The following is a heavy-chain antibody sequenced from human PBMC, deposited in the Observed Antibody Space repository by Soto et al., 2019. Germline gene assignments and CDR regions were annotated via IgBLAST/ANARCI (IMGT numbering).Heavy chain of an antibody. CDR1: GDTFTDYY. CDR2: VNPSGGHT. Sequence: QVQLVQSGAEVKKPGASVKVSCKASGDTFTDYYIHWVRQAPGQGLEWMGTVNPSGGHTTYAQHFPCRMTMTRDTSTSTLYMEYTSQTSENTAVYYCERGGHVVVVSDTLDYWGQGTLVTVSS. CDR3: ERGGHVVVVSDTLDY. J-gene: IGHJ4*02. V-gene: IGHV1-46*01. D-gene: IGHD2-21*01.